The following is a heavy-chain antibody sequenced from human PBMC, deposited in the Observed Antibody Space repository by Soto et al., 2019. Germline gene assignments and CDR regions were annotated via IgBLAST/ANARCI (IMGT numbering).Heavy chain of an antibody. D-gene: IGHD2-2*01. CDR3: ASSYIVVALWHHGLLVAY. CDR2: INPNSGGT. V-gene: IGHV1-2*02. J-gene: IGHJ1*01. CDR1: GDTFTGYY. Sequence: ASVSVACKASGDTFTGYYMHWVRRAPGEGLEWMGWINPNSGGTNYAQKFQGRVTMARDTSISTAYMELSRLRADDTAVYNCASSYIVVALWHHGLLVAYWAQRTPVPGSS.